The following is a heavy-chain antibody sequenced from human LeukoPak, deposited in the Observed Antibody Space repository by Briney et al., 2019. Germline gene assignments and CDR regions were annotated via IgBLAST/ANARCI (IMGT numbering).Heavy chain of an antibody. CDR1: GGSISSGGYY. V-gene: IGHV4-31*03. CDR2: IYYSGST. CDR3: ARESGYSYYYFDY. D-gene: IGHD3-22*01. Sequence: SETLSLTCTVSGGSISSGGYYWCWIPQHPGKGLEWIGYIYYSGSTYYNPSLKSRVTISVDTSKNQFSLKLSSVTAADTAVYYCARESGYSYYYFDYWGQGTLVTVSS. J-gene: IGHJ4*02.